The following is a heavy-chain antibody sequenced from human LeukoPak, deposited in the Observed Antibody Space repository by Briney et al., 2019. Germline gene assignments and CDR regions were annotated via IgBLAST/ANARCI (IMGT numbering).Heavy chain of an antibody. J-gene: IGHJ2*01. CDR3: ARVAMAAYFDL. Sequence: SSETLSLTCTVSGGSISSGGYYWSWIRQPPGKGLEWIGYIYHSGSTYYNPSLKSRVTISVDTSKNQFSLKLSSVTAADTAVYYCARVAMAAYFDLWGRGTLVTVSS. CDR2: IYHSGST. V-gene: IGHV4-30-2*01. D-gene: IGHD5-24*01. CDR1: GGSISSGGYY.